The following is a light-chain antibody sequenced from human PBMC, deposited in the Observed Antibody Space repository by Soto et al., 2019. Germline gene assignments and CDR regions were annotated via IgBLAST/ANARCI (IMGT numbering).Light chain of an antibody. CDR3: QQSSSPPWT. CDR2: GAS. Sequence: DLQMPQSPSSLSASVGDIVAITCRAIQRISSYLNWYQQKPGKAPKLLIYGASSLQSGVPSRFGGSGSGTDFALTVSRLQTEDFATYYGQQSSSPPWTFGQGTKVEIK. CDR1: QRISSY. V-gene: IGKV1-39*01. J-gene: IGKJ1*01.